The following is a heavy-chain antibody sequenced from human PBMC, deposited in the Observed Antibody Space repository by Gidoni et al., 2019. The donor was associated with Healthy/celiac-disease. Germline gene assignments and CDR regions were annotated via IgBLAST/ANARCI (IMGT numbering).Heavy chain of an antibody. D-gene: IGHD1-7*01. CDR2: ISAYNGNT. CDR3: ARRVGITGTTATSYYYYYYGMDV. V-gene: IGHV1-18*01. CDR1: GYTFTSYG. Sequence: QVQLVQSGAEVKKPGASVKVSCKASGYTFTSYGISWVRQAPGQGLEWMGWISAYNGNTNYAQKLQGRVTMTTDTSTSTAYMELRSLRSDDTAVYYCARRVGITGTTATSYYYYYYGMDVWGQGTTVTVSS. J-gene: IGHJ6*02.